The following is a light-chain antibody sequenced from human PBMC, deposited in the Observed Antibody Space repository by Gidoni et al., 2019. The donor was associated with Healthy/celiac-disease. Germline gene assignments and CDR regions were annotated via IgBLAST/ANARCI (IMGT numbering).Light chain of an antibody. CDR3: QQYYSYPPRCT. V-gene: IGKV1-8*01. CDR1: QGISSY. J-gene: IGKJ2*02. CDR2: AAS. Sequence: AIRMTQSPSSFSASTGDRVTITCRASQGISSYLAWYQQKPGKAPKLLIYAASTLQSGVPSRFSGSGSGTDFTLTISCLQSEDFATYYCQQYYSYPPRCTFGQGTKLEIK.